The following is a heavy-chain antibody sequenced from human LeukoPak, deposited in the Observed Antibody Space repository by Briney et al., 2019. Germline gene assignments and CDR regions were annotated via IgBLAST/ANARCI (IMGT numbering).Heavy chain of an antibody. D-gene: IGHD2-2*01. CDR2: INTDGTGK. CDR1: EFTFGSYW. Sequence: GGSLRLSCAASEFTFGSYWMSWVRQVPGKGLGWVANINTDGTGKYYVDSVKGRFTISRDNAKNSLYLQMSSLRADDTAVYYCARYYCGTSTTCYMFDFWGQGTLVTVSS. CDR3: ARYYCGTSTTCYMFDF. J-gene: IGHJ4*02. V-gene: IGHV3-7*01.